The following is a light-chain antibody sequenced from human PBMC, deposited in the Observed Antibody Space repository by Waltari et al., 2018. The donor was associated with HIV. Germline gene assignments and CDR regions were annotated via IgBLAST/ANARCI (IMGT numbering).Light chain of an antibody. CDR3: QQYDNLPIT. J-gene: IGKJ4*01. CDR2: EAS. Sequence: DIQMTQSPSSLSASVGDRVTITCQASQHIINYLNWYHQKPGKAPKLLIYEASNLEPGVPSRFSGSGSATDFTFTISSLQPEDIGTYYCQQYDNLPITFGGGTKVEIK. CDR1: QHIINY. V-gene: IGKV1-33*01.